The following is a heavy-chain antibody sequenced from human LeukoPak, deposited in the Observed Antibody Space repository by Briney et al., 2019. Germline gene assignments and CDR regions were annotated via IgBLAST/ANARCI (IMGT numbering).Heavy chain of an antibody. Sequence: PGGSLRLSCAASGFTFSSYWMSWVRQAPGKGLEWVANMDQDGTEKNYVDSVKGRFTISRDNAKNLVYVQMNSLRAKDTALYYCARDRGYSTFDIWGQGTMVTVSS. CDR2: MDQDGTEK. V-gene: IGHV3-7*04. CDR3: ARDRGYSTFDI. J-gene: IGHJ3*02. D-gene: IGHD2-15*01. CDR1: GFTFSSYW.